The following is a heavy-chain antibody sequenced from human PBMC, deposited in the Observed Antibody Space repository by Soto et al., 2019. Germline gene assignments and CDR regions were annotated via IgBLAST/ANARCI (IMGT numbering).Heavy chain of an antibody. D-gene: IGHD4-17*01. J-gene: IGHJ6*02. CDR1: GGSVNNANYF. V-gene: IGHV4-31*03. CDR2: IYYSGST. CDR3: ARDADYGGSRGGMDV. Sequence: QVRLEESGPGLVKPSETLSLICSVSGGSVNNANYFWNWIRHHPENGLEWIGYIYYSGSTRYNPAFKTRANLSIETSKNQFSLRLNSVTVADTAVYFCARDADYGGSRGGMDVWGRGTTVTVSS.